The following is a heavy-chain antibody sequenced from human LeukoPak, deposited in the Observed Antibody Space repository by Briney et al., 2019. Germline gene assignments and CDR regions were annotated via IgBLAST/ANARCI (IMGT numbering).Heavy chain of an antibody. Sequence: GRSLRLSCAASGFTFSSYAMSWVRQAPGKGLEWVSVISGSGGNTYYADSVKGRFTISRDNAKNSLYLQMNSLRAEDTAVYYCARSQDSSGYYYFDYWGQGTLVTVSS. D-gene: IGHD3-22*01. V-gene: IGHV3-23*01. J-gene: IGHJ4*02. CDR1: GFTFSSYA. CDR2: ISGSGGNT. CDR3: ARSQDSSGYYYFDY.